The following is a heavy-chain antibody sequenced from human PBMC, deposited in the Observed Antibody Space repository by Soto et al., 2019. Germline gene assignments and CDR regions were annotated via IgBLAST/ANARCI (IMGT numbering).Heavy chain of an antibody. J-gene: IGHJ3*02. CDR1: GYTLTELS. CDR2: FDPEDGET. D-gene: IGHD6-19*01. V-gene: IGHV1-24*01. CDR3: ATEINHRPYSSGPSGGAFDI. Sequence: GASVKVSGKVSGYTLTELSMHWVRQAPGKGLEWMGGFDPEDGETIYAQKFQGRVTMTEDTSTDTAYMELSSLRSEDTAVYYCATEINHRPYSSGPSGGAFDIWGQGTMVTVSS.